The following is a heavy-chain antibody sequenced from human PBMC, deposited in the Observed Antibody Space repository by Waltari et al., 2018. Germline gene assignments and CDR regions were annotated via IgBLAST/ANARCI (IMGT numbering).Heavy chain of an antibody. CDR2: IIPILGIE. D-gene: IGHD3-22*01. J-gene: IGHJ4*02. V-gene: IGHV1-69*10. CDR1: GGTFGSYA. Sequence: QVQMVQSGAEAKKPGSSVKVSCKHYGGTFGSYALTRVRQAPGQGLEWMRGIIPILGIENYAQKFQGSVTITADKSTSTAYTERSSLRSEDTAVYYCAIPYYYDSSGYRYWGQGTLVTVSS. CDR3: AIPYYYDSSGYRY.